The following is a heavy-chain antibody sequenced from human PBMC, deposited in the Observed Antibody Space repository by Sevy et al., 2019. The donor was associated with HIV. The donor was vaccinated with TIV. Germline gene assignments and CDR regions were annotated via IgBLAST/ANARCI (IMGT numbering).Heavy chain of an antibody. CDR1: EFAFNIHN. J-gene: IGHJ4*02. D-gene: IGHD6-13*01. CDR3: ARTFSFSWYDN. Sequence: GGSLRLSCVASEFAFNIHNMSWVRQAPGKGLEWVSSISTSSNNIYYADSVEGPFTISRDNDKNSLYLQMNSLRAEDTAVYYCARTFSFSWYDNWGQGTLVTVSS. V-gene: IGHV3-21*01. CDR2: ISTSSNNI.